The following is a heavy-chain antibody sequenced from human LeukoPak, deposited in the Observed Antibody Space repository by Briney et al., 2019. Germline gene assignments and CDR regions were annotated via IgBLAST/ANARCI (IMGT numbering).Heavy chain of an antibody. CDR3: ARVVDHDYGDYYLDY. Sequence: PGGSLRLSCAASGFTVSSNDMSWDRHAPGKGLECISVIYSGGSTDYAYSVKGRITISKDNSKNTLYLQMNSLRAEATAVYYCARVVDHDYGDYYLDYWGQGTLVTVSS. CDR1: GFTVSSND. CDR2: IYSGGST. J-gene: IGHJ4*02. V-gene: IGHV3-53*01. D-gene: IGHD4-17*01.